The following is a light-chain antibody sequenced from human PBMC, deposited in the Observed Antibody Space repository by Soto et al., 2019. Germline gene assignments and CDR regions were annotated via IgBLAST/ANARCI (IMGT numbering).Light chain of an antibody. CDR3: CSYTSTSTLVV. V-gene: IGLV2-14*01. CDR2: EVS. Sequence: QSALTQPASVSGSPGQSITISCTGTRSDVGGYNYVSWYQQHPGKAPKLMIFEVSNRPSGVSNRFSGSKSGNTASLTISGLQTAVEADYYCCSYTSTSTLVVFGTGTKLTVL. J-gene: IGLJ1*01. CDR1: RSDVGGYNY.